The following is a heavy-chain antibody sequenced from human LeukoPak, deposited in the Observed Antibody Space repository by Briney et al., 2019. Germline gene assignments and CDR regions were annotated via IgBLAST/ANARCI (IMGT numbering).Heavy chain of an antibody. CDR2: INYDGDT. CDR1: GGSFSGYS. Sequence: SETLSLTCAVYGGSFSGYSWSWIRQTPGKGLQWIGEINYDGDTNYNPSLKSRVIISIDTSKNQFSLKLSSVTAADTAVYYCAGDFWTGYYFRDWGQGTLVTVSS. J-gene: IGHJ4*02. CDR3: AGDFWTGYYFRD. D-gene: IGHD3/OR15-3a*01. V-gene: IGHV4-34*01.